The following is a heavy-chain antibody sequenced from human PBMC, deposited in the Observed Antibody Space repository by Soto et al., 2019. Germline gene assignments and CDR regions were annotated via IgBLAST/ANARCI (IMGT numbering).Heavy chain of an antibody. Sequence: QVQLQESGPGLAKPSETLSLTCTVSGGSISSYYWSWIRQPPGKGLEWIGYIYYSGSTNYNPSLRSRVTISVDTSKTPFSLNLRSVSAADTAVYYCARRYGGNLEYWGQGTLVTVSS. CDR1: GGSISSYY. CDR2: IYYSGST. J-gene: IGHJ4*02. CDR3: ARRYGGNLEY. D-gene: IGHD1-26*01. V-gene: IGHV4-59*08.